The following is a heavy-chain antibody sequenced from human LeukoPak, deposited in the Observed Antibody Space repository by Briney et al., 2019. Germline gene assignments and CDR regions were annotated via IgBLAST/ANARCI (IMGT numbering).Heavy chain of an antibody. D-gene: IGHD3-10*01. CDR3: ARLDGSGSS. V-gene: IGHV3-9*01. J-gene: IGHJ5*02. CDR1: GFTFDDYA. Sequence: GGSLRLSCAASGFTFDDYAMHWVRQAPEKGLEWVSGISWNSGSIGYADSVKGRFTISRDNAKNSLYLQMNSLRAEDTAVYYCARLDGSGSSWGQGTLVTVSS. CDR2: ISWNSGSI.